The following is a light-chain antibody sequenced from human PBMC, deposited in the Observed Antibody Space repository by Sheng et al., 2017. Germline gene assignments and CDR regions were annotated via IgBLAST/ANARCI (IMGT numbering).Light chain of an antibody. V-gene: IGKV4-1*01. CDR1: QSVLYSSNNKNY. Sequence: DIVMTQSPDSLAVSLGERATINCKSSQSVLYSSNNKNYLAWYQQKPGQPPKLLIYWASTRESGVPDRFSGSGSGTDFTLTISSLQAEDVAVYYCQQYYSTPPTFGGGTKVEDQT. CDR3: QQYYSTPPT. J-gene: IGKJ4*01. CDR2: WAS.